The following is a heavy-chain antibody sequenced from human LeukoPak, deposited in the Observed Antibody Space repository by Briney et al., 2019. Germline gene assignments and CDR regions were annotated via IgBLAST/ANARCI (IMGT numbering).Heavy chain of an antibody. CDR2: IYHSGST. Sequence: PSGTLSLTCAVSGGSISSSNWWSWVRQPPGKGLEWIGEIYHSGSTNYNPSLKSRVTISVDKSNNQFSLKLSSVTAADTAVYYCARGIVVVPAAITYYYYYMDVWGKGTTVTISS. V-gene: IGHV4-4*02. CDR3: ARGIVVVPAAITYYYYYMDV. D-gene: IGHD2-2*01. CDR1: GGSISSSNW. J-gene: IGHJ6*03.